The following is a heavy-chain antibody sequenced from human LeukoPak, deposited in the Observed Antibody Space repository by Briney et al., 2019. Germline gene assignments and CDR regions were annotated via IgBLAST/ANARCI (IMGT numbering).Heavy chain of an antibody. J-gene: IGHJ5*02. CDR1: GFTSSSYA. Sequence: PGGSLRLSCAASGFTSSSYAMHWVRQAPGKGLEWVAVISYDGSNKYYADSVKGRFTISRDNSKNTLYLQMNSLRAEDTAVYYCARAPSYSISNWFDPWGQGTLVTVSS. V-gene: IGHV3-30-3*01. D-gene: IGHD2-21*01. CDR3: ARAPSYSISNWFDP. CDR2: ISYDGSNK.